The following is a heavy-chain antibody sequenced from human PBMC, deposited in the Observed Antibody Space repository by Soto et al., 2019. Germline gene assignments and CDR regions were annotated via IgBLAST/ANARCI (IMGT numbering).Heavy chain of an antibody. D-gene: IGHD6-6*01. CDR1: GYSFTSYW. CDR2: IDPSDSYT. CDR3: ASGEIAARPGYYGMDV. V-gene: IGHV5-10-1*01. J-gene: IGHJ6*02. Sequence: GESLKISCKGSGYSFTSYWISWVRQMPGKGLEWMGRIDPSDSYTNYSPSFQGHVTISADKSISTAYLQWSSLKASDTAMYYCASGEIAARPGYYGMDVWGQGTTVTVSS.